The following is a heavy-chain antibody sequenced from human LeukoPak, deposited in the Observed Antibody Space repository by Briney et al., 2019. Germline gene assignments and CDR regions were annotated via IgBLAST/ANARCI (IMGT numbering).Heavy chain of an antibody. J-gene: IGHJ3*02. CDR2: ISYDGSNK. CDR3: ARGSAPSIVATISPDDAFDI. CDR1: GFTFSSYA. Sequence: GGSLRLSCAASGFTFSSYAMHWVRQAPGKGLEWVAVISYDGSNKYYADSVKGRFTISRDNSKNTLYLQMNSLRAEDTAAYYCARGSAPSIVATISPDDAFDIWGRGTMVTVSS. D-gene: IGHD5-12*01. V-gene: IGHV3-30*04.